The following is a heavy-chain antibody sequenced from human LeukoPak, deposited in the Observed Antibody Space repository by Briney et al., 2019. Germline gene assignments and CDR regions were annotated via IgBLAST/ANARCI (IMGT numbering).Heavy chain of an antibody. CDR3: AREGYPPSLYYYYMDV. Sequence: PSETLSLTCTVSGGSISSYYWSWIRQPAGKGLEWIGRIYTSGSTNYNPSLKSRVTMSVDTSKNQFSLKLSSVTAADTAVYYCAREGYPPSLYYYYMDVWGKGTTVTVSS. J-gene: IGHJ6*03. CDR2: IYTSGST. V-gene: IGHV4-4*07. CDR1: GGSISSYY. D-gene: IGHD5-12*01.